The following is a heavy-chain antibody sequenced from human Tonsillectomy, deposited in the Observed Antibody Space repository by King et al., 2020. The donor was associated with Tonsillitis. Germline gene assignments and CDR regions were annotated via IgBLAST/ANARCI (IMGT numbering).Heavy chain of an antibody. J-gene: IGHJ4*02. V-gene: IGHV3-23*04. CDR2: ISASGGST. Sequence: VQLVESGGGLVQPGGSLRLSCAASGFTFSSXAMSWVRQAPGKGLEWVSGISASGGSTYYADSVKGRFTISRDNSKNTLYVQMNSLRAEDTAVYYCAKXXIXXXVITPXYYFXNWGXXTLVTV. CDR3: AKXXIXXXVITPXYYFXN. D-gene: IGHD4-17*01. CDR1: GFTFSSXA.